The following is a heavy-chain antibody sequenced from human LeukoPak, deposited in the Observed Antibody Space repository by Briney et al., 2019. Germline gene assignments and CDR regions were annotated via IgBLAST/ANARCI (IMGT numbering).Heavy chain of an antibody. CDR1: RHTFTSYA. CDR3: ARDVIVVLPAAIPPDYYYYGMDV. J-gene: IGHJ6*02. V-gene: IGHV1-18*01. Sequence: ARVKLSCKAPRHTFTSYAISWVRQPPGQGLEWIRWTSAYNGNTNYAQKPQGRVTMTTDTSTSTAYMELRSLRSDDTAVYYSARDVIVVLPAAIPPDYYYYGMDVWGQGTTVTVSS. CDR2: TSAYNGNT. D-gene: IGHD2-2*01.